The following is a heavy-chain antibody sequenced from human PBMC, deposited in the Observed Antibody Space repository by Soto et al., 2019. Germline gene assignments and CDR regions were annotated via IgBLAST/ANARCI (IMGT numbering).Heavy chain of an antibody. CDR3: ARKAWVRFDY. V-gene: IGHV4-4*02. CDR2: VFHTGDT. Sequence: LSLTCAVSGDSISSSVWWTWVRQPPGKGLEWIGEVFHTGDTYFSPSLRSRVAMSVDKSTNEFSLKVTSVTAADTAIYYCARKAWVRFDYWGQGALVTVSS. CDR1: GDSISSSVW. D-gene: IGHD7-27*01. J-gene: IGHJ4*02.